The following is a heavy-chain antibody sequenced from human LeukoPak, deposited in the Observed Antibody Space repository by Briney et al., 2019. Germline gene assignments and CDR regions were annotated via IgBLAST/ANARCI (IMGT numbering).Heavy chain of an antibody. CDR2: ISGSGGST. D-gene: IGHD1-1*01. V-gene: IGHV3-23*01. Sequence: GGSLRLSCAASGFTVSSNYMSWVRQAPGKGLEWVSAISGSGGSTYYADSVRGRFTISRDNSKNTLFLQMSSLRAEDMAVYYCMAYNWNVEKDIDFWGQGTLVTVSS. CDR1: GFTVSSNY. CDR3: MAYNWNVEKDIDF. J-gene: IGHJ4*02.